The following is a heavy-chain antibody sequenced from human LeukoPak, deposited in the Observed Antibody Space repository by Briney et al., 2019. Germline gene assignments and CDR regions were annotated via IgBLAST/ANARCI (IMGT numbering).Heavy chain of an antibody. D-gene: IGHD4-17*01. V-gene: IGHV1-2*02. Sequence: ASVKVSCKGSGYTFTDHYMHWVRQAPGQGLEWMAKINPNSGATAYAERFQGRVTLTRDTSISTMYMELRTLTSGDTAVYYCARPSDYGDYIDYWGQGTPVTVSS. CDR2: INPNSGAT. CDR3: ARPSDYGDYIDY. CDR1: GYTFTDHY. J-gene: IGHJ4*02.